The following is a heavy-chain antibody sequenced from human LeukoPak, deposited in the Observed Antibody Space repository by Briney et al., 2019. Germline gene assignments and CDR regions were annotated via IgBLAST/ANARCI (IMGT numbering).Heavy chain of an antibody. CDR2: IKQDGSEK. Sequence: GGSLRLSCAASGFTFSTYWMSWVRQAPGKGLEWVANIKQDGSEKYYADSVKGRFTISRDNAKNSLYLQMNSLRAEDTAVYYCAREGPYCSGGSCYSWCDYWGQGTLVTVSS. D-gene: IGHD2-15*01. V-gene: IGHV3-7*01. J-gene: IGHJ4*02. CDR3: AREGPYCSGGSCYSWCDY. CDR1: GFTFSTYW.